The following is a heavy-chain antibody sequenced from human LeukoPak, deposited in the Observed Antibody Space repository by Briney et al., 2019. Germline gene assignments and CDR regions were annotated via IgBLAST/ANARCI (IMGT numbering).Heavy chain of an antibody. CDR3: AKDAYYYDSSGYYYQNY. J-gene: IGHJ4*02. CDR1: GFTFSSYW. Sequence: HTGGSLRLSCAASGFTFSSYWMSWVRQAPGKGLEWVSAISGSGGSTYYADSVKGRFTISRDNSKNTLYLQMNSLRAEDTAVYYCAKDAYYYDSSGYYYQNYWGQGTLVTVSS. CDR2: ISGSGGST. D-gene: IGHD3-22*01. V-gene: IGHV3-23*01.